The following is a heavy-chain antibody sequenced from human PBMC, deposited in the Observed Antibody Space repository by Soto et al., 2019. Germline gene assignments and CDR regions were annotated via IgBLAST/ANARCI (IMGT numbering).Heavy chain of an antibody. J-gene: IGHJ5*02. V-gene: IGHV3-11*01. Sequence: QVQLVESGGGLVKPGGSLRLSCAASGFTFSGYNMSWIRQAPGKGLEWVSYITSSGSNTFDAESVKGRFTISRDNTMNLMQLKRTSRSAEDTAVYYWQRRGTIPSAHPFDPWGQGTLVTVSS. CDR2: ITSSGSNT. CDR1: GFTFSGYN. CDR3: QRRGTIPSAHPFDP. D-gene: IGHD2-2*01.